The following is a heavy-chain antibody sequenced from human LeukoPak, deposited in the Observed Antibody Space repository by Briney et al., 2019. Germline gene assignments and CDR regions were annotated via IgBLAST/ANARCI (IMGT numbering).Heavy chain of an antibody. Sequence: GGSLRLSCAASGFTFSSYEMNWVRQAPGKGLEWVSSTSESGTSTYYADSVKGRFTISRDNSKNTLYLQMNSLRAEDTAVYYCAKPPSGWFDPWGQGTLVTVSS. CDR3: AKPPSGWFDP. CDR2: TSESGTST. V-gene: IGHV3-23*01. J-gene: IGHJ5*02. CDR1: GFTFSSYE.